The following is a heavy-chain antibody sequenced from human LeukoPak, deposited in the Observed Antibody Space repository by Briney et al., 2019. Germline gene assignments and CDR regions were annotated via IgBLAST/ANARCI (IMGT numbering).Heavy chain of an antibody. J-gene: IGHJ4*02. D-gene: IGHD2-2*01. Sequence: PGGSLRLSCAASGFTFGDYAMHWVRQAPGKGLEWVSGISWNSGSIGYADSVKGRFTISRDNAKNSLYLQMNSLRAEDTAVYYCAKGRLIVVVPAALDYWGQGPLVTVSS. V-gene: IGHV3-9*01. CDR2: ISWNSGSI. CDR3: AKGRLIVVVPAALDY. CDR1: GFTFGDYA.